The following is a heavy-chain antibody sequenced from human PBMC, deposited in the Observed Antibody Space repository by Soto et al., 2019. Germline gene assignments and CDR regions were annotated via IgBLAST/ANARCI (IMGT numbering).Heavy chain of an antibody. CDR2: IYYSGST. D-gene: IGHD2-2*01. Sequence: SETLSLTCTVSGGSISSGDYYWSWIRQPPGKGLEWIGYIYYSGSTYYNPSLKSRVTISVDTSKNQFSLKLSSVTAADTAVYYCARALDIVVVPAAQDYYGMDVWGQGITVTVSS. CDR1: GGSISSGDYY. V-gene: IGHV4-30-4*01. CDR3: ARALDIVVVPAAQDYYGMDV. J-gene: IGHJ6*02.